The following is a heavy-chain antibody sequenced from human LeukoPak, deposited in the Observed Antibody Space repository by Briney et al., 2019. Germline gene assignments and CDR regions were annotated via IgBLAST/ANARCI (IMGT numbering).Heavy chain of an antibody. CDR2: YYSGST. Sequence: YYSGSTYYNPSLKSRVTISVDTSKNQFSLKLSSVTAADTAVYYCARGGGYCSGGSCRDFDYWGQGTLVTVSS. CDR3: ARGGGYCSGGSCRDFDY. J-gene: IGHJ4*02. V-gene: IGHV4-31*02. D-gene: IGHD2-15*01.